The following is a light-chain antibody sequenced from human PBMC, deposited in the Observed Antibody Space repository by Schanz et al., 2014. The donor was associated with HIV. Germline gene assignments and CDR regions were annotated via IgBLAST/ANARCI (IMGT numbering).Light chain of an antibody. CDR3: MQALQSRT. V-gene: IGKV2-28*01. CDR1: QSLLDSNGYNY. CDR2: LTS. Sequence: DIVMTQSPLSLPVTPGEPAAISCKSRQSLLDSNGYNYLDWYLQKPGQPPQLLIYLTSNRASGVPDRLSGSGSGTNFTLKFSRVEAEDVGVYYCMQALQSRTFGQGTRLEIK. J-gene: IGKJ5*01.